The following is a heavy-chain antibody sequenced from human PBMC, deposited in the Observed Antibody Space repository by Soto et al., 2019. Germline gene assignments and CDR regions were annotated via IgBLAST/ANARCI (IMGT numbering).Heavy chain of an antibody. CDR2: ISYDGSNK. CDR3: AKDRLGYSRDAFDI. CDR1: GFTFSSYG. J-gene: IGHJ3*02. D-gene: IGHD3-16*01. Sequence: GGSLRLSCAASGFTFSSYGMHWVRQAPGKGLEWVAVISYDGSNKYYADSVKGRFTISRDNSKNTLYLQMNSLRAEDTAVYYCAKDRLGYSRDAFDIWGQGTMVTVSS. V-gene: IGHV3-30*18.